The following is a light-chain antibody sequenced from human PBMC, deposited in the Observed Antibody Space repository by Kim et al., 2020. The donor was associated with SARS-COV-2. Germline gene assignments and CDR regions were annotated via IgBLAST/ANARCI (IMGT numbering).Light chain of an antibody. CDR2: TAS. CDR1: KSISTY. CDR3: QQSTSIPPT. V-gene: IGKV1-39*01. Sequence: EIQMTQSPSSLSASVGDRVTITCRASKSISTYLNWYQQKPGKAPKLLIYTASRLQTGVPSRFSGSGSGTHFTLTISSLQPEDFATFYCQQSTSIPPTFGQGTKVDIK. J-gene: IGKJ1*01.